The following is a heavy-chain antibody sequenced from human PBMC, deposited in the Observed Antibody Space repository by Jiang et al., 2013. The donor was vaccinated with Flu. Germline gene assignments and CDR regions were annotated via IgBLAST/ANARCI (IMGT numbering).Heavy chain of an antibody. Sequence: GAEVKKPGESLKISCKGSGYSFTSYWIGWVRQMPGKGLEWMGIIYPGDSDTRYSPSFQGQVTISADKSISTAYLQWSSLKASDTAMYYCARPYCSSTSCPNWFDPWGQGTLVTVSS. J-gene: IGHJ5*02. CDR3: ARPYCSSTSCPNWFDP. D-gene: IGHD2-2*01. CDR2: IYPGDSDT. CDR1: GYSFTSYW. V-gene: IGHV5-51*03.